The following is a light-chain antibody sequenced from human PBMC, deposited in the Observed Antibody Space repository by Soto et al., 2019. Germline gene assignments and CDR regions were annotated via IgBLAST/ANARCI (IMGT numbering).Light chain of an antibody. J-gene: IGKJ3*01. CDR2: AAS. V-gene: IGKV1-39*01. CDR1: QSISSY. CDR3: QQSYSSPFT. Sequence: DIQMTQSPSSLSASVGDRVTITCRASQSISSYLNCYQQKPGKAPNLLIYAASRLQSGVPSKFSGSGSGTDFTLTISSLQPEDFATYYCQQSYSSPFTFGPGTKVDIK.